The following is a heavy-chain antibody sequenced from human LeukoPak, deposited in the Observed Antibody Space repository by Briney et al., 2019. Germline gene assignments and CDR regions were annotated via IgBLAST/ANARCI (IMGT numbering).Heavy chain of an antibody. Sequence: GGSLRLSCAASGFTFSSYAMSWVRQAPGKGLEWVSAISGSGGSTYYADSVKGRFTISRDNSKNTVYLQMNSLRAGDTAVYYCARSTHPVGFDYWGQGTLVTVSS. J-gene: IGHJ4*02. CDR2: ISGSGGST. V-gene: IGHV3-23*01. CDR1: GFTFSSYA. CDR3: ARSTHPVGFDY.